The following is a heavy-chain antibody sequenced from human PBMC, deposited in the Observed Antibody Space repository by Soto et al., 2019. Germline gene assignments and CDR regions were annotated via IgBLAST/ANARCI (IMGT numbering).Heavy chain of an antibody. CDR1: GFTFSSYW. J-gene: IGHJ6*02. CDR2: INSAGDT. V-gene: IGHV3-13*01. CDR3: ARASRGYDFWSGYYTMYYYYYGMDV. D-gene: IGHD3-3*01. Sequence: GGSLRLSCAASGFTFSSYWMHWVRQAPGKGLVWASRINSAGDTYYPGSVKGRFTISRENAKNSLYLQMNSLRAGDTAVYYCARASRGYDFWSGYYTMYYYYYGMDVWGQGTTVTVSS.